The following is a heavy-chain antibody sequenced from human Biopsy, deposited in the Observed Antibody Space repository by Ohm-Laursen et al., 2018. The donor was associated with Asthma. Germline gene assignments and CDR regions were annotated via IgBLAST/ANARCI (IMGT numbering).Heavy chain of an antibody. CDR1: GFAVSRDH. CDR3: AREGVAGTHIED. D-gene: IGHD6-19*01. CDR2: ISYDGSSI. Sequence: SSLRLSCAASGFAVSRDHMFWVRQAPGKGLEWVAVISYDGSSIYYADSVKGRFTISRDNSKNTLSLQMNSLTAEDTAVYYCAREGVAGTHIEDWGQGTLVTVSS. J-gene: IGHJ4*02. V-gene: IGHV3-30-3*01.